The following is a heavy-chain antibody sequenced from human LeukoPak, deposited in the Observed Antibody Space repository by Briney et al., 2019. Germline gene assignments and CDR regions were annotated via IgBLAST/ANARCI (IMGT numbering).Heavy chain of an antibody. Sequence: AGGSLRLSCAASGFTFSTYEMNWVSQAPGKGLEWVLYISRSGDTMYYADSVKGRFTISRDNAKNSLYLQMNSLRAEDTAVYYCARSGYDIIFDYWGQGTLVTVSS. CDR1: GFTFSTYE. CDR3: ARSGYDIIFDY. V-gene: IGHV3-48*03. CDR2: ISRSGDTM. D-gene: IGHD5-12*01. J-gene: IGHJ4*02.